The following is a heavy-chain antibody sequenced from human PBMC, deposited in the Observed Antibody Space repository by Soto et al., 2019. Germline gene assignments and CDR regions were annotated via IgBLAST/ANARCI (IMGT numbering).Heavy chain of an antibody. J-gene: IGHJ5*02. Sequence: SETLSLTCTVSGASISGFYWSWIRKSAGKGLEWIGRIYATGTTDYNPSLKSRVMMSVDTSKKQFSLKLRSVTAADTAVYYCVRDGTKTLRDWFDPWGQGIPVTVSA. D-gene: IGHD1-1*01. CDR2: IYATGTT. CDR3: VRDGTKTLRDWFDP. V-gene: IGHV4-4*07. CDR1: GASISGFY.